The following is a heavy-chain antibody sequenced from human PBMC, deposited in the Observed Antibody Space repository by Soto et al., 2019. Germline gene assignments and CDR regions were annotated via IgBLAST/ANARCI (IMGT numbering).Heavy chain of an antibody. J-gene: IGHJ6*02. D-gene: IGHD3-10*01. CDR2: IYHSGST. Sequence: PSETLSLTCAVSGGSISSSNWWSWVRQPPGKGLEWIGEIYHSGSTNYNPSLKSRVTISVGKSKNQFSLKLSSVTAADTAVYYCARVRGSGSYYNRLASYGMDVWGQGTTVTVSS. CDR3: ARVRGSGSYYNRLASYGMDV. CDR1: GGSISSSNW. V-gene: IGHV4-4*02.